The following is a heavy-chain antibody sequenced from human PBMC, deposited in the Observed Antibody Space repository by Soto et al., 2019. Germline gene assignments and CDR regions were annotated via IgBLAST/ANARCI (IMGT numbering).Heavy chain of an antibody. CDR2: ISGGGDAT. CDR1: GFTFSGYA. Sequence: EVQRLDSGGGLVQPGGSLRLSCAASGFTFSGYALTWVRQAPGKGLEWVSAISGGGDATFYADSVKGRFTISRDNSKNTLYLQMNTLRAEDTAVYYCARKVSGSTGRPDLWYFDLWGRGTLVTVSS. J-gene: IGHJ2*01. CDR3: ARKVSGSTGRPDLWYFDL. V-gene: IGHV3-23*01. D-gene: IGHD3-10*01.